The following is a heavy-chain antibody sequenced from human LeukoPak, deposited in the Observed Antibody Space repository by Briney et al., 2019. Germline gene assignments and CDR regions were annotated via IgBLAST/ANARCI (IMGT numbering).Heavy chain of an antibody. D-gene: IGHD1-26*01. V-gene: IGHV1-2*02. J-gene: IGHJ6*03. CDR1: GYIFTGYY. Sequence: GASVKVSCKASGYIFTGYYIHWVRQAPGQGLEWMAWISPNSGATNYAQKFQGRVTMTRDTSISTAYMELSRLSADDTAVYYCARPTGESVHRYNYYYIDVWGKGATVTVSS. CDR2: ISPNSGAT. CDR3: ARPTGESVHRYNYYYIDV.